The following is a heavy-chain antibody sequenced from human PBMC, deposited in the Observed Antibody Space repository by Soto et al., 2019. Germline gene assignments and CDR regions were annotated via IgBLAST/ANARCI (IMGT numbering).Heavy chain of an antibody. CDR2: IIPIFGTA. V-gene: IGHV1-69*13. CDR1: GGTFSSYA. D-gene: IGHD2-15*01. CDR3: ARNIVVVVAALPIHSWFDP. J-gene: IGHJ5*02. Sequence: SVKVSCKASGGTFSSYAISWVRQAPGQGLEWMGGIIPIFGTANYAQKFQGRVTITADESTSTAYMELSSLRSEDTAVYYCARNIVVVVAALPIHSWFDPWGQGPLVAVSS.